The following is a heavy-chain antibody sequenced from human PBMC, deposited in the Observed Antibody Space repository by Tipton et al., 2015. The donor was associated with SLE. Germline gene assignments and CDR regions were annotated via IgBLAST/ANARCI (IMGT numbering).Heavy chain of an antibody. CDR1: GGSVSRGRYY. V-gene: IGHV4-61*01. CDR3: ARQWQQLVRCWFDP. Sequence: TLSLTCTVSGGSVSRGRYYWSWIRQPPGKVLEWIGYIYYSGSTNYNPSLKSRVTISVDTSKNQFSLKLSSVTAADPAVYYSARQWQQLVRCWFDPWGQGTLVTVSS. CDR2: IYYSGST. D-gene: IGHD6-13*01. J-gene: IGHJ5*02.